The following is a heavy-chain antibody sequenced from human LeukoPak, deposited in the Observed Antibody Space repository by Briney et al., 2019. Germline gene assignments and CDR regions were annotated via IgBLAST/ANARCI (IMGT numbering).Heavy chain of an antibody. CDR3: AKVWKEYYYDSSGYYSRQPFDY. Sequence: PGGSLRLSCAASGFTFSSYEMNWVRQAPGKGLEWVSYISSSGSTIYYADSVKGRFTISRDNSKNTLYLQMNSLRAEDTAVYYCAKVWKEYYYDSSGYYSRQPFDYWGQGTLVTVSS. D-gene: IGHD3-22*01. CDR2: ISSSGSTI. CDR1: GFTFSSYE. J-gene: IGHJ4*02. V-gene: IGHV3-48*03.